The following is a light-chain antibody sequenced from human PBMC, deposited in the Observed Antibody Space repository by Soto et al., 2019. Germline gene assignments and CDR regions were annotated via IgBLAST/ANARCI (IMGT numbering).Light chain of an antibody. CDR3: AACDDSLNGSYV. CDR2: SNN. V-gene: IGLV1-44*01. Sequence: QSVLTQPPSASGTPGQRVTISCSGSSSNIGSNTVNWYQQLPGTAPKLLIYSNNQRPSGVPDRFSGSKSGTSASLAISGLQSEDEADYYCAACDDSLNGSYVFGPGTKVTVL. J-gene: IGLJ1*01. CDR1: SSNIGSNT.